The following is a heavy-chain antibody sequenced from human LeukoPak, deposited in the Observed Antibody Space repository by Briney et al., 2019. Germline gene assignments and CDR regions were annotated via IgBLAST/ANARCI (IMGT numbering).Heavy chain of an antibody. CDR2: IKEDGSEK. CDR3: AGSYYDSSGYYYSPVDY. V-gene: IGHV3-7*01. J-gene: IGHJ4*02. Sequence: GGSLRLSCAASGVTFSSYWMSWVRQAPGRGLEWVANIKEDGSEKYYVDSVKGRFTISRDNAKNSLYLQMNSLRAEDTAVYYCAGSYYDSSGYYYSPVDYWGQGTLVTVSS. D-gene: IGHD3-22*01. CDR1: GVTFSSYW.